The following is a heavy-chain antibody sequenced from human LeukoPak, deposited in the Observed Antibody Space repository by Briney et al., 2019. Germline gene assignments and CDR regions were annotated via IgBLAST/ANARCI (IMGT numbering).Heavy chain of an antibody. J-gene: IGHJ4*02. CDR2: IISSGDIT. Sequence: GGSLRLSCAASGFAFRSYAMSWVRQAPGKGLEWVSSIISSGDITYYADSLKGRFTISRDNSKNMVYLQMDSLRAEDSAVYYCAKNGGYSYGLYYFDYWGQGTLVTVSS. CDR1: GFAFRSYA. D-gene: IGHD5-18*01. CDR3: AKNGGYSYGLYYFDY. V-gene: IGHV3-23*01.